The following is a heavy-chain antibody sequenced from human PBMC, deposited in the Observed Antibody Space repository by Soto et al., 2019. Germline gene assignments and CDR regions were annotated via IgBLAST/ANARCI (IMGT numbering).Heavy chain of an antibody. CDR3: ARPEVVALGY. V-gene: IGHV4-30-2*01. CDR1: GGSISSGGYS. J-gene: IGHJ4*02. Sequence: PSETLSLTCTVSGGSISSGGYSWSWIRQPPGKGLEWIGYIYHSGSTYYNPSLKSRVTILVDRSKNQFSLKLSSVTAADTAVYYCARPEVVALGYWGQGTLVTVSS. CDR2: IYHSGST. D-gene: IGHD2-15*01.